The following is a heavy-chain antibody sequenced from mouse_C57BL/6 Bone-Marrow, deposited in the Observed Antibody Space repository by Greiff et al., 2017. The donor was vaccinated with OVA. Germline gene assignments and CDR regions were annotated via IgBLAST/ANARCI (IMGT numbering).Heavy chain of an antibody. CDR1: GYTFTSYT. V-gene: IGHV1-4*01. Sequence: QVQLQQSGAELARPGASVKMSCKASGYTFTSYTMHWVKQRPGQGLEWIGYINPSSGYTKYNQKFKDKATLTADKSSSTAYMQLSSLTSEDSAVYYCAGLRGYFDVWGTGTTVTVSS. CDR2: INPSSGYT. D-gene: IGHD2-4*01. CDR3: AGLRGYFDV. J-gene: IGHJ1*03.